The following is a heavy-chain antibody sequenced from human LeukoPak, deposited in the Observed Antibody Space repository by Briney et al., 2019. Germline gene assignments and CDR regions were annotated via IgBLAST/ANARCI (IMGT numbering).Heavy chain of an antibody. Sequence: PGGSLRLSCAASGFTFSSYWMHWVRQAPGKGLVWVSRINSDGSSTSYADSVKGRFTISRDNSKNTLYLQMNSLRAEDTAVYYCAKDRSGSYSQGLDYWGQGTLVTVSS. V-gene: IGHV3-74*01. CDR3: AKDRSGSYSQGLDY. J-gene: IGHJ4*02. CDR2: INSDGSST. D-gene: IGHD1-26*01. CDR1: GFTFSSYW.